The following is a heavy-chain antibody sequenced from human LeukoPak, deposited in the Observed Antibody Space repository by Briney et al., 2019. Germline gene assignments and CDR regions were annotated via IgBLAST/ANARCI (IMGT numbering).Heavy chain of an antibody. CDR3: ARQDYYDSSGPTDYFDY. CDR1: GYSISSGYY. Sequence: SETLSLTCAVSGYSISSGYYWGWIRQPPGKGLEWIGSIYHSGSTYYNPSLKSRVTILVDTSKNQFSLKLSSVTAADTAVYYCARQDYYDSSGPTDYFDYWGQGTLVTVSS. CDR2: IYHSGST. J-gene: IGHJ4*02. V-gene: IGHV4-38-2*01. D-gene: IGHD3-22*01.